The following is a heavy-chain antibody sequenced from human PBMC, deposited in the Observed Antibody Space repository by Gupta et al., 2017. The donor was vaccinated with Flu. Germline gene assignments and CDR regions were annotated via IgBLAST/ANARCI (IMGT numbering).Heavy chain of an antibody. CDR2: IYTSGST. J-gene: IGHJ6*02. CDR3: ASTNNYGLYYYGMDV. D-gene: IGHD4-17*01. V-gene: IGHV4-61*02. CDR1: GGSSSSGLYH. Sequence: QVQLQESGPGLVKPSQTLSLTCTVPGGSSSSGLYHWSWIRQPAGKGLEWIGRIYTSGSTNYNPSLKSRVTISVDTSKNQFSLKLSSVTAADTAVYYCASTNNYGLYYYGMDVWGQGTTVTVSS.